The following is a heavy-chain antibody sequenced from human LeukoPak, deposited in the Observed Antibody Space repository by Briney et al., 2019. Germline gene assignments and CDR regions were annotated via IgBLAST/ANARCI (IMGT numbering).Heavy chain of an antibody. D-gene: IGHD3-16*01. CDR1: GGSISSYY. V-gene: IGHV4-59*01. Sequence: SETLSLTCTVSGGSISSYYWSWIRQPPGKGLEWIGYIYYSGSTNYNPSLKSRVTISVDTSKNQFSLKLSSATAADTAVYYCARASSTFYYGMDVWGQGTTVTASS. J-gene: IGHJ6*02. CDR3: ARASSTFYYGMDV. CDR2: IYYSGST.